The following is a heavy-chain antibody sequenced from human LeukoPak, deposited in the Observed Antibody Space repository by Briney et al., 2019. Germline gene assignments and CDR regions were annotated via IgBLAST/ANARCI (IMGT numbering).Heavy chain of an antibody. CDR3: ARVNALEQWLDY. CDR1: GGSISSSSYH. V-gene: IGHV4-39*07. D-gene: IGHD6-19*01. CDR2: IYYSGST. J-gene: IGHJ4*02. Sequence: PSETLSLTCTVSGGSISSSSYHWGWIRQPPGKGLEWIGSIYYSGSTYYNPSLKSRVAISVDTSKNQFSLKLSSVTAADTAVYYCARVNALEQWLDYWGQGTLVTVSS.